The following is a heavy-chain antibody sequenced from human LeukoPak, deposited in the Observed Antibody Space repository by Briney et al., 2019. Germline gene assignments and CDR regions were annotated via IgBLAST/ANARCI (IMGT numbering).Heavy chain of an antibody. CDR2: IYYSGST. V-gene: IGHV4-39*01. CDR3: ARQRSGSYYNYWFDP. CDR1: GGSISSSSYY. D-gene: IGHD1-26*01. Sequence: SETLSLTCTVSGGSISSSSYYWGWIRQPPGKGLEWIGSIYYSGSTYYNPSLKSRVTISVDTSKNQFSLKLSSVTAADTAVYYYARQRSGSYYNYWFDPWGQGTLVTVSS. J-gene: IGHJ5*02.